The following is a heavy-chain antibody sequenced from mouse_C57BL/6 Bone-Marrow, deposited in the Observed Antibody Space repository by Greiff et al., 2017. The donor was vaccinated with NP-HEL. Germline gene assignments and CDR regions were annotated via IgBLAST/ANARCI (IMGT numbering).Heavy chain of an antibody. CDR1: GYSFTGYY. CDR3: ARGLLRY. D-gene: IGHD2-3*01. Sequence: EVKLQESGPELVKPGASVKISCKASGYSFTGYYMNWVKQSPEKSLEWIGEINPSTGGTTYNQKFKAKATLTVDKSSSTAYMQLKSLTSEDSAVYYCARGLLRYWGQGTLVTVSA. CDR2: INPSTGGT. V-gene: IGHV1-42*01. J-gene: IGHJ3*01.